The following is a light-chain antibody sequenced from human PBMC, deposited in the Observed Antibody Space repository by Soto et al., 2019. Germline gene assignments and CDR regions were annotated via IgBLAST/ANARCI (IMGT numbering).Light chain of an antibody. V-gene: IGKV1-39*01. CDR3: QQTYNIPWT. J-gene: IGKJ1*01. Sequence: DIRMTQSPSSLSASVGDRVTITCRASQNINIFLSWFQQKPGKAPNLLIYTAFTLQSGVPSRFSGSGSGTEFTLTISSLQPEDFATYYCQQTYNIPWTFGQGTQVEI. CDR1: QNINIF. CDR2: TAF.